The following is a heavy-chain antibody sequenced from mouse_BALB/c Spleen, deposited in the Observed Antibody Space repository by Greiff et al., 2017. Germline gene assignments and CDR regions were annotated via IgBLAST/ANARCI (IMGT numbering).Heavy chain of an antibody. D-gene: IGHD4-1*01. Sequence: VKLVESGPGLVAPSQSLSITCTVSGFSLTSYDISWIRQPPGKGLEWLGVIWTGGGTNYNSAFMSRLSISKDNSKSQVFLKMNSLQTDDTAIYYCVRGLGLAYWGQGTLVTVSA. CDR3: VRGLGLAY. CDR2: IWTGGGT. V-gene: IGHV2-9-2*01. J-gene: IGHJ3*01. CDR1: GFSLTSYD.